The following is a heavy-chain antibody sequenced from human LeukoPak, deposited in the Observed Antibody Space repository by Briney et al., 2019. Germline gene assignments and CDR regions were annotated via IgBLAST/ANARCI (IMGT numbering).Heavy chain of an antibody. CDR2: ISGSGSTT. D-gene: IGHD3-22*01. J-gene: IGHJ4*02. CDR3: AREGGSLGYFAFDF. CDR1: GFTFSSYW. Sequence: GGTLRLSCAASGFTFSSYWMSWVRQAPGKGLEWISYISGSGSTTYYADSVKGRFTISRDNAKKSLYLQMNSLRAEDTATYYCAREGGSLGYFAFDFWGRGTPVTVSS. V-gene: IGHV3-48*04.